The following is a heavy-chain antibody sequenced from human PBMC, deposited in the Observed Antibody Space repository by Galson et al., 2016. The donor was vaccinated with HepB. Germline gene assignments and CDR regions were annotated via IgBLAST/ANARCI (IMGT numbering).Heavy chain of an antibody. CDR2: IFPADSDT. Sequence: QSGAEVKKPGESLKISCKGSGYSFTSFWIGWVRQMPGRGLEWVAIIFPADSDTRYSPSFQAQVTISADNSISTAFLQWSSLKASATAMYYCARRSKTTVKWSYWGQGTLVTVSS. D-gene: IGHD4-11*01. CDR3: ARRSKTTVKWSY. CDR1: GYSFTSFW. J-gene: IGHJ4*02. V-gene: IGHV5-51*01.